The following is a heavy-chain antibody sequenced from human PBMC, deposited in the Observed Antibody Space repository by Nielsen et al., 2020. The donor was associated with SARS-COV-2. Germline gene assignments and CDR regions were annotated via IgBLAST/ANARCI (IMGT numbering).Heavy chain of an antibody. D-gene: IGHD6-6*01. J-gene: IGHJ4*02. CDR3: ARARKYSSSSGFDY. Sequence: SETLSLTCTVSGGSISSYYWSWIRQPPGKGLEWIGYIYYCGSTNYNPSLKSRVTISVDTSKNQFSLKLSSVTAADTAVYYCARARKYSSSSGFDYWGQGTLVTVSS. V-gene: IGHV4-59*01. CDR2: IYYCGST. CDR1: GGSISSYY.